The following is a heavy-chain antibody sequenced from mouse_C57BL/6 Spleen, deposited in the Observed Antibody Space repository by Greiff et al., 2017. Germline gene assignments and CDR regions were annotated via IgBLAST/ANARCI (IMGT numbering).Heavy chain of an antibody. CDR3: TRAGGSSYVDAMDY. CDR2: INYDGSST. CDR1: GFTFSDYY. J-gene: IGHJ4*01. V-gene: IGHV5-16*01. Sequence: EVMLVESEGGLVQPGSSMKLSCTASGFTFSDYYMAWVRQVPEKGLEWVANINYDGSSTYYLDTLKSRFIISRDNAKNILYLQMSSLKSEDTATYYCTRAGGSSYVDAMDYWGQGTSVTVSS. D-gene: IGHD1-1*01.